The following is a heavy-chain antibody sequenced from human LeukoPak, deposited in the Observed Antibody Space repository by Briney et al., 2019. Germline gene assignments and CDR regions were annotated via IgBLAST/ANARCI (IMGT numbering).Heavy chain of an antibody. CDR3: ARAGPLPYSSDTHNWLDP. V-gene: IGHV1-2*02. CDR2: INYNSGGT. J-gene: IGHJ5*02. CDR1: GYAFTGYY. D-gene: IGHD6-19*01. Sequence: GASVKVSCKASGYAFTGYYMHWVRQAPGQGLEWMGWINYNSGGTNYAQKFQGRVTMTRDTSISTAYMELNTLRSDDTAIYYCARAGPLPYSSDTHNWLDPWGQGTLVTVSS.